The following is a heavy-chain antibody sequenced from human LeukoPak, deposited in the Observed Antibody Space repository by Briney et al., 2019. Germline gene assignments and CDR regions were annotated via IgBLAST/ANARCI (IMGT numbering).Heavy chain of an antibody. CDR2: IYYSGST. Sequence: SETLSLTCTVSGGSIRNYYWSWIRQPPGKGLEWIGYIYYSGSTDYNSSLKSRVTISEDTSKKQFSLKVSSVTAADTAVYYCARGFRGASFDYWGQGTLVTVSS. CDR1: GGSIRNYY. D-gene: IGHD1-26*01. J-gene: IGHJ4*02. V-gene: IGHV4-59*01. CDR3: ARGFRGASFDY.